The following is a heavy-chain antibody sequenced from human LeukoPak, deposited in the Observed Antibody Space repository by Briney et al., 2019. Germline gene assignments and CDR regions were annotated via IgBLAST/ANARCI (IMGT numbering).Heavy chain of an antibody. D-gene: IGHD1-7*01. CDR1: GGSISSSSYY. J-gene: IGHJ4*02. Sequence: ETLXLTXTXSGGSISSSSYYWGWVRQPPGKGLEWIGSIYYGGSTYYHPSLKSRVTISVDTSKNQFSLKLSSVTAADTAVYYCARHDWNYVVGNFDYWGQGTLVTVSS. V-gene: IGHV4-39*01. CDR3: ARHDWNYVVGNFDY. CDR2: IYYGGST.